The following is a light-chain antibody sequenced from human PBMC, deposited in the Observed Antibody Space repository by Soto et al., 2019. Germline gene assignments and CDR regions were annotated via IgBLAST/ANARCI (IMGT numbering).Light chain of an antibody. CDR3: GAWDSSLSAGV. J-gene: IGLJ1*01. V-gene: IGLV1-51*02. CDR2: ENN. CDR1: SSNIGNNY. Sequence: QSVLTQPPSVSAAPGQKVTISCSGISSNIGNNYVSWYQQLPGTAPKLLIYENNKRPSGIPDRFSGSKSGTSATLGITGFQTGDEADYYCGAWDSSLSAGVFGTGTKVTVL.